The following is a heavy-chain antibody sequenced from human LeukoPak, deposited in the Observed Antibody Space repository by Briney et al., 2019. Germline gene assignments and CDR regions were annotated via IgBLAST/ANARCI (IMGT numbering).Heavy chain of an antibody. Sequence: GGSLRLSCAASGFTVSSNHMSWVRQAPGKGLEWVSTMSGSGGTIYYADSVKGRFTISRDNARNSLYLQVDSLRAEDTAVYYCARLPRYSTSSGRDDFLFDYWGQGTLVTVSS. CDR1: GFTVSSNH. CDR3: ARLPRYSTSSGRDDFLFDY. J-gene: IGHJ4*02. D-gene: IGHD6-6*01. V-gene: IGHV3-48*04. CDR2: MSGSGGTI.